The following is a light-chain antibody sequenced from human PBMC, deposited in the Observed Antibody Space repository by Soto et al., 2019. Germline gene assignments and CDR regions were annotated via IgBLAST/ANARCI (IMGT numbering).Light chain of an antibody. CDR3: QQYSSLPRT. CDR1: QSVSGKY. V-gene: IGKV3-20*01. Sequence: EIVLTQSPGTLSLSPGERATLSCRASQSVSGKYLAWYHQRPGQAPRLLIHSASSRATGIPDRFTGSGSGTDFTLTVTRLEPEDFGVYYCQQYSSLPRTLGQGTKVDIK. J-gene: IGKJ1*01. CDR2: SAS.